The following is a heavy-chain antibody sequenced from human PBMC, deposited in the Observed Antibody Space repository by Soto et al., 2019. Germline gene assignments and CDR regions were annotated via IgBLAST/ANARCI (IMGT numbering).Heavy chain of an antibody. V-gene: IGHV1-3*01. J-gene: IGHJ6*03. Sequence: ASVKVSCKASGYTFTSYAMHWVRQAPGQRLEWMGWINAGNGNTKYSQKFQGRVTITRDTSASTAYMELSSLRSEDTAVYYCARGSSRQQLEYYYYYYYMDVWGKGTTVTVSS. D-gene: IGHD6-13*01. CDR2: INAGNGNT. CDR1: GYTFTSYA. CDR3: ARGSSRQQLEYYYYYYYMDV.